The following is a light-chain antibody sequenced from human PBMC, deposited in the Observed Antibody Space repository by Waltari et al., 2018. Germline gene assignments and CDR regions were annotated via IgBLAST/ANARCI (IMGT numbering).Light chain of an antibody. V-gene: IGKV1-9*01. CDR2: AAS. J-gene: IGKJ5*01. CDR1: QGISSN. Sequence: IQLTQSPSSLSASVGDRVTITCRASQGISSNLAWYQQKPGKAPKLQISAASTLQSGVPLRFSGSGSGTDFTLTISSLQPEDFATYYCQQLNSYPITFGQGTRLEIK. CDR3: QQLNSYPIT.